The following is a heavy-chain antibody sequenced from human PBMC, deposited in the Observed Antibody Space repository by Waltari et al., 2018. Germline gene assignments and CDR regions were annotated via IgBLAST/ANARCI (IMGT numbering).Heavy chain of an antibody. CDR1: GGSFSGYY. J-gene: IGHJ6*02. CDR2: INHSGST. V-gene: IGHV4-34*01. D-gene: IGHD3-10*01. Sequence: QVQLQQWGAGLLKPSETLSLTCAVYGGSFSGYYWSWIRQPPGKGLEWIGEINHSGSTNYNPSLKSRVTISVDTSKNQFSLKLSSVTAADTAVYYCARVPRTKYYGSGSLYYYYGMDVWGQGTTVTVSS. CDR3: ARVPRTKYYGSGSLYYYYGMDV.